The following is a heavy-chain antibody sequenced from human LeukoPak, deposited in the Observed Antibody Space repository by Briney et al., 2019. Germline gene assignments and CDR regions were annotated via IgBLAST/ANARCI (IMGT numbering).Heavy chain of an antibody. Sequence: PSETLSLTCTVSGGSISSYYWSWIRQPAGKGLEWIGRIYTSGSTNYNPSLKSRVTLSVGTSKNQFSLTLSSVTAADTAVYYCAREAPYYYDILTGYYYYFDYWGQGTLVTVSS. J-gene: IGHJ4*02. V-gene: IGHV4-4*07. CDR2: IYTSGST. D-gene: IGHD3-9*01. CDR3: AREAPYYYDILTGYYYYFDY. CDR1: GGSISSYY.